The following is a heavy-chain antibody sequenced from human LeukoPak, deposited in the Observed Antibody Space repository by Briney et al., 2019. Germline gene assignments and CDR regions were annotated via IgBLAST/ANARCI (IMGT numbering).Heavy chain of an antibody. Sequence: GESLKISCAASGFTFSSYAMSWVRQAPGKGLEWVSAISGSGGSTYYADSVKGRFTISRDNSKNTLYLQMNSLRAEDTAVYYCAKDPNPYYCYYYMDVWGKGTTVTVSS. D-gene: IGHD1-14*01. V-gene: IGHV3-23*01. CDR3: AKDPNPYYCYYYMDV. CDR2: ISGSGGST. J-gene: IGHJ6*03. CDR1: GFTFSSYA.